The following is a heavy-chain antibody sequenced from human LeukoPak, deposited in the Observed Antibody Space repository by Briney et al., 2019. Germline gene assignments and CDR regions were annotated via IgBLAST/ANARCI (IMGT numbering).Heavy chain of an antibody. D-gene: IGHD3-3*01. CDR1: GGSFGGYY. J-gene: IGHJ6*03. CDR3: ARVPSHTESITIFGVGNYYMDV. CDR2: INHSGST. V-gene: IGHV4-34*01. Sequence: PSETLSLTCAVYGGSFGGYYWSWIRQPPGKGLEWIGEINHSGSTNYNPSLKSRVTISVDTSKNQFSLKLSSVTAADTAVYYCARVPSHTESITIFGVGNYYMDVWGKGTTVTVSS.